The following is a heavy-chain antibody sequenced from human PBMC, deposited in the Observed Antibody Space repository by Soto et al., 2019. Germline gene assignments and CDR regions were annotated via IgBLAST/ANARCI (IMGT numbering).Heavy chain of an antibody. J-gene: IGHJ5*01. CDR3: AKDPRYCSGGTCFPEGEHWLDS. Sequence: RGSLRLYCAASGFTFSNSALHRVRQAPGTGVEWVAVISYDGNSKFYTDSLKGRFSISRDNSKNTLYLQMNSLRAEDTAVYYCAKDPRYCSGGTCFPEGEHWLDSWGQGTLVTGSS. V-gene: IGHV3-30*10. CDR1: GFTFSNSA. CDR2: ISYDGNSK. D-gene: IGHD2-15*01.